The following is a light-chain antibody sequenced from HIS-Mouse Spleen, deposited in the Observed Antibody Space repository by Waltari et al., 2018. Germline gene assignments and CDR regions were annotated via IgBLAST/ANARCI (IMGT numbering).Light chain of an antibody. CDR1: SRDVGGYNY. J-gene: IGLJ1*01. CDR3: CSYAGSYRV. CDR2: DVS. Sequence: QSALTQPRSVSGSPGQPVTISCTGTSRDVGGYNYVSWYQQHPGKAPKLMIYDVSKRPSGVPDRFSGSKSGNTASLTISGLQAEDEADYYCCSYAGSYRVFGTGTKVTVL. V-gene: IGLV2-11*01.